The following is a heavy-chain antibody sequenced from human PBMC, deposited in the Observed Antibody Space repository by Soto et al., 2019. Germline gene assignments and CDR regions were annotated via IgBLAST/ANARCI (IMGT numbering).Heavy chain of an antibody. CDR3: AKDFDTTDY. V-gene: IGHV3-74*01. D-gene: IGHD1-26*01. J-gene: IGHJ4*02. CDR1: GFTFSSSW. Sequence: GGSLRLSCAASGFTFSSSWMHWVRQAPGKGPVWVSRINSDGSITGYADSVKGRFTISRDNAKNTLYLQMNSLRAEDTAVYYCAKDFDTTDYWGQGTLVTVSS. CDR2: INSDGSIT.